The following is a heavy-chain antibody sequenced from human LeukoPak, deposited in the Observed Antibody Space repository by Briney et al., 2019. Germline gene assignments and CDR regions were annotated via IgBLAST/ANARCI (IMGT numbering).Heavy chain of an antibody. CDR1: GGSFSGYS. D-gene: IGHD2-2*01. Sequence: PSETLSPTCAVYGGSFSGYSWSWIRQPPGKGLEWIGEINHSGSTNYNPSLKSRVTISVDTSKNQFSLKLSSVTAADTAVYYCARLRGKYCSSTSCVYYYMDVWGKGTTVTVSS. V-gene: IGHV4-34*01. CDR3: ARLRGKYCSSTSCVYYYMDV. CDR2: INHSGST. J-gene: IGHJ6*03.